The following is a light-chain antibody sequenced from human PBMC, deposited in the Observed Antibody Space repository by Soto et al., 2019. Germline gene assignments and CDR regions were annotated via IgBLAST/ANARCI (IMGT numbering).Light chain of an antibody. J-gene: IGKJ5*01. V-gene: IGKV3-15*01. CDR3: QQYNNWPPA. CDR1: QSVSSN. CDR2: GAS. Sequence: EIVITQSPSTLSLSPGERDTLSCRASQSVSSNLAWYQQKPGQAPRLLIYGASTRATGIPARFSGSGSGTEFTLTISSLQSEDFAVYYCQQYNNWPPAFGQGTRLEVK.